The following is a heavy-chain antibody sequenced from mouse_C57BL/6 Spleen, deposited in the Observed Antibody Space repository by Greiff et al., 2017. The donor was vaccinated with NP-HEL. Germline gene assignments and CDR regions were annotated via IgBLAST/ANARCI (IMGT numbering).Heavy chain of an antibody. J-gene: IGHJ4*01. V-gene: IGHV1-63*01. CDR2: IYPGGGYT. D-gene: IGHD3-2*02. CDR3: ARQLRLRAMDY. CDR1: GYTFTNYW. Sequence: VKLQQSGAELVRPGTSVKMSCKASGYTFTNYWIGWAKQRPGHGLEWIGDIYPGGGYTNYNEKFKGKATLTADKSSSTAYMQFSSLTSEDSAIYYCARQLRLRAMDYWGQGTSVTVSS.